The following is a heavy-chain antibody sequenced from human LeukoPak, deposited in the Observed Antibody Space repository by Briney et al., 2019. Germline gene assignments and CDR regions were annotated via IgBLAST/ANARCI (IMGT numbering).Heavy chain of an antibody. V-gene: IGHV3-21*01. CDR3: ARGGIWNYRLGQSPLDY. D-gene: IGHD1-7*01. J-gene: IGHJ4*02. CDR2: ISSSSSYI. Sequence: GGSLRLSCAASGFTFSSYSMNWVRQAPGKGLEWVSSISSSSSYIYYADSVKGRFTISRDNAKNSLYLQMNSLRAEDTAVYYCARGGIWNYRLGQSPLDYWGQGTLVTVSS. CDR1: GFTFSSYS.